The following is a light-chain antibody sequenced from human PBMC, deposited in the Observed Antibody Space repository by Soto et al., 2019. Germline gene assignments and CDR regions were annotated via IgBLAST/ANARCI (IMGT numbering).Light chain of an antibody. V-gene: IGKV3-20*01. J-gene: IGKJ2*01. CDR2: GSS. CDR1: QSVSNNY. Sequence: EVVLTQSPGTLSLSPGERATLSCRASQSVSNNYFAWYQQKPGQAPRLLIFGSSDRATGIPDRFIGSGSGTDFTLTISRLEPEDFAVYYCQQYGSSPPYTFGHGTKLEIK. CDR3: QQYGSSPPYT.